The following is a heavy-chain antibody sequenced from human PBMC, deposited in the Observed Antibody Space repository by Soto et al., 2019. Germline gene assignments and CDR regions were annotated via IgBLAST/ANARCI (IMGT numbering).Heavy chain of an antibody. D-gene: IGHD1-20*01. CDR2: IYYNGDT. J-gene: IGHJ3*01. CDR1: GGSVSSGNYF. Sequence: QLQLQESGPGLVKPAETLSLKCAVSGGSVSSGNYFWGWIRQPPGKGLEWIGNIYYNGDTYYSPSLKSPVTMSIDKVQNQFPLMLSSVNAADPAVYYCARRLNGNWNPWHAFDFWGQGTLFTVSS. V-gene: IGHV4-39*01. CDR3: ARRLNGNWNPWHAFDF.